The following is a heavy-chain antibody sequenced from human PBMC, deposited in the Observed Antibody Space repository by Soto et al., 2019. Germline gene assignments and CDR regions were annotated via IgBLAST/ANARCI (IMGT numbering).Heavy chain of an antibody. V-gene: IGHV2-26*01. CDR3: ARAYGSSPRINWFDP. Sequence: QVTLKESGPVLVKPTETLTLTCTVSGFSLSNARMGVSWIRQPPGKALEWLAHIFSNDEKSYSTSLKSRLTISKDTSKSQVVLTMTNMDPVDTATYYCARAYGSSPRINWFDPWGQETLVTVSS. D-gene: IGHD3-10*01. CDR1: GFSLSNARMG. CDR2: IFSNDEK. J-gene: IGHJ5*02.